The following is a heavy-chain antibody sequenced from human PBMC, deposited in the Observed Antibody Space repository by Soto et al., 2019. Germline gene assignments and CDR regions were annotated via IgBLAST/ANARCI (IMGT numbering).Heavy chain of an antibody. Sequence: ASLKVACKASGYTFTIYGISWVLRAPGQGLEWMGWISAYNGNTNYAQKLQGRVTMTTDTSTSTAYMELRSLRSDDTAVYYCARDSSAAYCSGGSCHRDYYGMDVWGQGTTVTVSS. CDR2: ISAYNGNT. V-gene: IGHV1-18*01. J-gene: IGHJ6*02. D-gene: IGHD2-15*01. CDR1: GYTFTIYG. CDR3: ARDSSAAYCSGGSCHRDYYGMDV.